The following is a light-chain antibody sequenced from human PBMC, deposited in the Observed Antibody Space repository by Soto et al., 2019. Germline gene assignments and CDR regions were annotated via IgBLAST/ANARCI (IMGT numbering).Light chain of an antibody. CDR1: QTVHNW. V-gene: IGKV1-5*01. CDR2: DAS. CDR3: QQYTSFSPT. J-gene: IGKJ1*01. Sequence: GDIVVITRRASQTVHNWLSWYQQKGWKAPKLLIFDASNLESGVPSRFSGSESGTKFTLTICSLHPDDIATYYCQQYTSFSPTFGEGTKLDI.